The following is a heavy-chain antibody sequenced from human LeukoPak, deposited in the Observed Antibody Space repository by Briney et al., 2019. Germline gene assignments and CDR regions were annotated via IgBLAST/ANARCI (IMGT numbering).Heavy chain of an antibody. CDR2: IYSGGST. J-gene: IGHJ6*02. CDR1: GFTVSSNY. CDR3: ARVDYYYYGTDV. V-gene: IGHV3-53*01. Sequence: GGSLRLSCAASGFTVSSNYMSWVRQAPGKGLEWVSVIYSGGSTYYADSVKGRFTISRDNSKNTLYLQMNSLRAEDTAVYYCARVDYYYYGTDVWGQGTTVTVSS.